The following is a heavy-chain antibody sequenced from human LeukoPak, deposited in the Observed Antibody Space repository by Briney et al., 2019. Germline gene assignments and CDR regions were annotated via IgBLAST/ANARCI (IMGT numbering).Heavy chain of an antibody. CDR3: AKARGSSVYEPFDY. Sequence: PGGSLRLSCAASGFIFSSYEMNWVRQAPGKGLEWVSYIISSGNNIYHADSVEGRFTISRDNSKNTLYLQMNSLRADDTAVYYCAKARGSSVYEPFDYWGRGTQVTVSP. CDR2: IISSGNNI. V-gene: IGHV3-48*03. D-gene: IGHD5/OR15-5a*01. CDR1: GFIFSSYE. J-gene: IGHJ4*02.